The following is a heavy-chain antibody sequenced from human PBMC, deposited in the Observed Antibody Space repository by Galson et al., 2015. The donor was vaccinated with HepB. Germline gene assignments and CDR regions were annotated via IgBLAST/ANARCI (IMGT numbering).Heavy chain of an antibody. J-gene: IGHJ6*02. CDR2: ISGRGGDT. V-gene: IGHV3-23*01. CDR1: GFSFSTYA. CDR3: AKCPAPLNYYEMDV. D-gene: IGHD6-25*01. Sequence: SLRLSCAASGFSFSTYAMNWVRQGPGKGLEWVSGISGRGGDTYYTDSVKGRFTISRDNSKNTLYLQMNTLGADDTAVYYCAKCPAPLNYYEMDVWGQGTTVTVSS.